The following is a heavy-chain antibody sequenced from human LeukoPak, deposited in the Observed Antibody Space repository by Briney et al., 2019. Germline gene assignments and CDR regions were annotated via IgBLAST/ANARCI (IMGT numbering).Heavy chain of an antibody. Sequence: GGSLRLSCAASGFTFDGYDMHWVRQAPGKGLEWVAIISYDGSDKYYGDSVKGRFTTSRDNSKSTLYLQMNSLRAEATAVYYCAKDLFRWELPKGPLDPWGQGTLVTVSS. CDR1: GFTFDGYD. J-gene: IGHJ5*02. V-gene: IGHV3-30*18. CDR3: AKDLFRWELPKGPLDP. D-gene: IGHD1-26*01. CDR2: ISYDGSDK.